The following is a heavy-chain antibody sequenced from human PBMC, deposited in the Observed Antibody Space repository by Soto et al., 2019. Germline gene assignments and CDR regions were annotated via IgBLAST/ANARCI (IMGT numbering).Heavy chain of an antibody. V-gene: IGHV4-59*01. CDR3: ARDRGYSYAGDAFDI. D-gene: IGHD5-18*01. J-gene: IGHJ3*02. CDR1: GGSITSYH. Sequence: SETLSLTCVVSGGSITSYHWSWIRQFPGKGLEWIGYIYYSGSTNYNPSLKSRVTISVDTSKNQFSLKLSSVTAADTAVYYCARDRGYSYAGDAFDIWGQGTMVTVSS. CDR2: IYYSGST.